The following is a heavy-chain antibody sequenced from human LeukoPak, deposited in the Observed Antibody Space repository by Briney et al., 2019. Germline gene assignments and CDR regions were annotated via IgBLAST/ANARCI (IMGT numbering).Heavy chain of an antibody. CDR2: IYYSGST. V-gene: IGHV4-39*07. CDR3: ARGEQWLRLGAFDI. CDR1: GGSISSSSYY. Sequence: SETLSLTCTVSGGSISSSSYYWGWIRQPPGEGLKWIGSIYYSGSTYYNPSLKSRVTISVDTSKNQFSLKLSSVTAADTAVYYRARGEQWLRLGAFDIWGQGTMVTVSS. D-gene: IGHD6-19*01. J-gene: IGHJ3*02.